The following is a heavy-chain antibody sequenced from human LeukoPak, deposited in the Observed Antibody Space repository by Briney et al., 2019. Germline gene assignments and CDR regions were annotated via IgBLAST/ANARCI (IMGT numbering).Heavy chain of an antibody. CDR3: AREPSMVRGVQGDTFDY. J-gene: IGHJ4*02. CDR2: INPNSGGK. CDR1: GYTFTGYY. Sequence: ASVKVSCKASGYTFTGYYMHWVRQAPGQGLEWMGWINPNSGGKNYAQKFQGRVTMTRDTSISTAYMELSRLRSDDTAVYYCAREPSMVRGVQGDTFDYWGQGTLVTVSS. D-gene: IGHD3-10*01. V-gene: IGHV1-2*02.